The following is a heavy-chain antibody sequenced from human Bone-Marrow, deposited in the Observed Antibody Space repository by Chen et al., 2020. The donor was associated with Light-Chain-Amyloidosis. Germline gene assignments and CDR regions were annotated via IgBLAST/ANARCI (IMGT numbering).Heavy chain of an antibody. J-gene: IGHJ2*01. CDR2: INRLGCGK. CDR3: ARGSGTYWYFDL. D-gene: IGHD1-26*01. CDR1: GFTLSTSA. Sequence: EVQLVESGGGLVQPGESLRLSCVASGFTLSTSAMSWVRQAPGKGLEWVSAINRLGCGKYYPESVRGRFTISRDSSRNTLYLHMNTLRADDSAIYYCARGSGTYWYFDLWGRGTSVTVSS. V-gene: IGHV3-23*04.